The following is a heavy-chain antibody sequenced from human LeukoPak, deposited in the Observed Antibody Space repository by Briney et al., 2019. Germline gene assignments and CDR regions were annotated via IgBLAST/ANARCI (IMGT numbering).Heavy chain of an antibody. CDR3: ARGAYYYGSGSYHRFDP. CDR1: GYTFTSYD. J-gene: IGHJ5*02. D-gene: IGHD3-10*01. Sequence: ASVKVSCKASGYTFTSYDIDWVRQATGQGLEWMGWTNPNSGNTGYAQKFQGRVTMTRNTSISTAYMELSSLRSEDTAVYYCARGAYYYGSGSYHRFDPWGQGTLVTVSS. V-gene: IGHV1-8*01. CDR2: TNPNSGNT.